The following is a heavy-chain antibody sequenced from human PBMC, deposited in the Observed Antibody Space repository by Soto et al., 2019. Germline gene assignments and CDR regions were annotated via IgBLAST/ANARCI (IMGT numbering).Heavy chain of an antibody. CDR1: GYTFTSYA. D-gene: IGHD3-22*01. J-gene: IGHJ5*02. CDR2: INAGNGNT. V-gene: IGHV1-3*01. CDR3: ARDWYDSSGYINWFDP. Sequence: QVQLVQSGAEVKKPGASVKVSCKASGYTFTSYAMYWVRQAPGQRLEWMGWINAGNGNTKYSQKFQGRVTITRDTSASTAYMELSSLRSEDTAVYYCARDWYDSSGYINWFDPWGQGTLVTVSS.